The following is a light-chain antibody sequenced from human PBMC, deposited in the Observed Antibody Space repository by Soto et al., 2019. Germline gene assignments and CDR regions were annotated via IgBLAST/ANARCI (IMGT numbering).Light chain of an antibody. Sequence: DIQMTQSPSPLSASVGDRVTITCLASQNINTWLAWYQQQPGKAPKLLIYKASSLQSGVPSRFSGTGSGTEFTLTISSLQPDDFATYYCQQYINYPWTLGQGTKVDIK. CDR1: QNINTW. CDR2: KAS. CDR3: QQYINYPWT. V-gene: IGKV1-5*03. J-gene: IGKJ1*01.